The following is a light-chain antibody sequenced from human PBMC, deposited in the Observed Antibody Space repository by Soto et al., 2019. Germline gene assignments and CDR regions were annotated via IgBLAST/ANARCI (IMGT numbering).Light chain of an antibody. J-gene: IGKJ1*01. V-gene: IGKV4-1*01. CDR1: QSVLSSSHNNNF. CDR2: WAS. CDR3: HQYYGTPWT. Sequence: DIVMTQSPDSLAVSLGERATINCKSSQSVLSSSHNNNFLAWYQQKPGQPPKLLIYWASTRESGVPDRFSGGGSGTDFTLTISRLQAEDVAVYFCHQYYGTPWTFGQGTKVEIK.